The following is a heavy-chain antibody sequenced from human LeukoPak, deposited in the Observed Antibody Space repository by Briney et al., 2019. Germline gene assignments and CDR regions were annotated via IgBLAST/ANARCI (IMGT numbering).Heavy chain of an antibody. CDR2: IQDTGIT. D-gene: IGHD2-15*01. CDR1: GDSVSSGY. Sequence: SETLSIICNVSGDSVSSGYWSWIRQSPGKGLEWIGFIQDTGITDYNPSLKSRLLMSLDTSKNQFSLNLRSVTAADTAVYYCAGRGHRYSRDWGQGILVTISS. CDR3: AGRGHRYSRD. V-gene: IGHV4-4*09. J-gene: IGHJ1*01.